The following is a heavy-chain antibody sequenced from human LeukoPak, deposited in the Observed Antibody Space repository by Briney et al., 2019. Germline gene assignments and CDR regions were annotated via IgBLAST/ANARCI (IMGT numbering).Heavy chain of an antibody. J-gene: IGHJ6*02. CDR2: IYSGGTT. Sequence: GGSLRLSCAASGFTVSSNYMSWVRQAPGKGLEWVSVIYSGGTTYYADSVKGRFTISRDTSKNTLYLQMNSLRAEDTAVYYCARDPVGAIGYGMDVWGQGTTVTVSS. CDR1: GFTVSSNY. D-gene: IGHD1-26*01. CDR3: ARDPVGAIGYGMDV. V-gene: IGHV3-66*01.